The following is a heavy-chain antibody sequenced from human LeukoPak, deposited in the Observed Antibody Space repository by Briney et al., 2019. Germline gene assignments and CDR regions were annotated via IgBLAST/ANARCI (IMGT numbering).Heavy chain of an antibody. CDR1: GGSISSSSYY. D-gene: IGHD6-13*01. Sequence: SETLSLTCTVSGGSISSSSYYWGWIRQPPGRGLEWIVSIYYSGSTYYNPSLKSRVTISVDTSKNQFSLKLSSVTAADTAVYYCARQGGVVLAAANYFDYWGQGTLVTVSS. CDR3: ARQGGVVLAAANYFDY. CDR2: IYYSGST. V-gene: IGHV4-39*01. J-gene: IGHJ4*02.